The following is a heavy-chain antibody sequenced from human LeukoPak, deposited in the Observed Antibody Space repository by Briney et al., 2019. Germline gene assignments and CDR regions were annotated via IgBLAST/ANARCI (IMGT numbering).Heavy chain of an antibody. CDR1: GFTFSSYG. V-gene: IGHV3-30*18. D-gene: IGHD6-6*01. Sequence: GRSLRFSCAASGFTFSSYGMHWVRQAPGKGPEWVAVISYDGSNKYYADSVKGRFTISRDNSKNTLYLQMNSLRAEDTAVYYCAKLEKSDSRFDYWGQGTLVTVSS. CDR2: ISYDGSNK. CDR3: AKLEKSDSRFDY. J-gene: IGHJ4*02.